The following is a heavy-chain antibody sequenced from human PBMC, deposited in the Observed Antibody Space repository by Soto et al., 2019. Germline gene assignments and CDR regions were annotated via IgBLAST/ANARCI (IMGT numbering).Heavy chain of an antibody. V-gene: IGHV4-34*01. CDR1: GGSFSGYY. J-gene: IGHJ4*02. Sequence: SETLSLTCAVYGGSFSGYYWSWIRQPPGKGLEWIGEINHSGSTNYNPSLKSRVTISVDTSKNQFSLKLSSVTAADTAVYYCARGWVWLRLFYFDYWGQGTLVTSPQ. CDR2: INHSGST. D-gene: IGHD5-12*01. CDR3: ARGWVWLRLFYFDY.